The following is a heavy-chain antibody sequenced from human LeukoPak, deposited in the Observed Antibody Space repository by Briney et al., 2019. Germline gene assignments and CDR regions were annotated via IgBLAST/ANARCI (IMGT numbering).Heavy chain of an antibody. D-gene: IGHD3-22*01. CDR1: GITFSSYG. J-gene: IGHJ6*02. V-gene: IGHV3-33*01. CDR2: IWSDGTNK. CDR3: ARDVYYDSSCYYLNLYYSGMDV. Sequence: GGSLRLSCAASGITFSSYGMHWVRQAPGKGLEWVAVIWSDGTNKYYADSVKGRFTISRDDSENTLYLQMNSLRAEDTAVYYCARDVYYDSSCYYLNLYYSGMDVFNQGTKVTVSS.